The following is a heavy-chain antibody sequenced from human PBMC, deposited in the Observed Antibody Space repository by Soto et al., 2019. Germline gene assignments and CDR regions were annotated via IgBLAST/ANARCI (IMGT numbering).Heavy chain of an antibody. CDR2: VSNDGIRK. D-gene: IGHD3-22*01. V-gene: IGHV3-30*03. Sequence: QVQLVESGGGVVQPGRSLRLTCAASGFIFSGSGMHWVRQAPGKGLEWVALVSNDGIRKYYGDSVKGRFTISRDNAENTLYLQMNSRRAEDTAVCYCARWVGGSMYDNSGKYDSWGQGTLVTVSS. J-gene: IGHJ5*01. CDR3: ARWVGGSMYDNSGKYDS. CDR1: GFIFSGSG.